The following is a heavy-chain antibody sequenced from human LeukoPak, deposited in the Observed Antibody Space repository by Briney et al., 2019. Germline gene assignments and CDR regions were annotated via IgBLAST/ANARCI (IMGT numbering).Heavy chain of an antibody. CDR2: ITGGDGDA. CDR3: AKDQKTGYSPFDS. D-gene: IGHD5-12*01. Sequence: PGGSLRLSCAASGFTFVNYGMNWVRQSPGKGLEWVSSITGGDGDAHYADAVQGRFTISRDNSKDTLYLRMNSLRAEDTAIYYCAKDQKTGYSPFDSWGQGTLVTVSS. J-gene: IGHJ4*02. CDR1: GFTFVNYG. V-gene: IGHV3-23*01.